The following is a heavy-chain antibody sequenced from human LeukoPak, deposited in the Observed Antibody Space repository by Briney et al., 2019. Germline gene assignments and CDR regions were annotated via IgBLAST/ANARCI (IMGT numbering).Heavy chain of an antibody. Sequence: GGSLRLSCVASGFTFSSNSMSWVRQAPGKGLEWVSGSSYGGNTFYADSVKGRFTISRDNPKNTLYLQMNSLRAEDTAVYYCARPLYSNYYALDVWGQGTTVTVSS. D-gene: IGHD4-11*01. V-gene: IGHV3-66*04. J-gene: IGHJ6*02. CDR2: SSYGGNT. CDR1: GFTFSSNS. CDR3: ARPLYSNYYALDV.